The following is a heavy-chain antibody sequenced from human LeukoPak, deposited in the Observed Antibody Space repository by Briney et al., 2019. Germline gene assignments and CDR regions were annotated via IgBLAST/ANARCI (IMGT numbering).Heavy chain of an antibody. Sequence: GASVKVSCKASGYTFTSYGISWVRQAPGQGLEWMGWVSTYNGNTNYVQKLQGRVTMTTDTSTNTAYMELRSLRSDDAAVYYCARHGSSGRYWAFDIWGQGTMVTVPS. V-gene: IGHV1-18*01. CDR1: GYTFTSYG. CDR2: VSTYNGNT. D-gene: IGHD6-19*01. J-gene: IGHJ3*02. CDR3: ARHGSSGRYWAFDI.